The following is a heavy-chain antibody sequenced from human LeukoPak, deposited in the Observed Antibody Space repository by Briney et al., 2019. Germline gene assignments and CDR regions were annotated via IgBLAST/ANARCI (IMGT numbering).Heavy chain of an antibody. V-gene: IGHV4-59*01. Sequence: PSETLSLTCTVSGGSISSYYWSWIRQPPGKGLEWIGYIYYSGSTNYNPSLKSRVTISVDTSKNQFSLKLSSVTAADTAVYYCARVVTGYSNPDAPYYFDYWGQGTLVTVSS. J-gene: IGHJ4*02. D-gene: IGHD4-11*01. CDR3: ARVVTGYSNPDAPYYFDY. CDR1: GGSISSYY. CDR2: IYYSGST.